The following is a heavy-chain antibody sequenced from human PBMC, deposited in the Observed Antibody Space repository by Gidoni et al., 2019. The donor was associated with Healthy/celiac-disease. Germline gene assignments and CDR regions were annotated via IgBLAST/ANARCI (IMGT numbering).Heavy chain of an antibody. CDR2: ISSSGSTI. V-gene: IGHV3-11*01. CDR3: ASGGPHIAAAGTAELDY. D-gene: IGHD6-13*01. CDR1: GFTFSAYS. J-gene: IGHJ4*02. Sequence: QVQLVESGGGLVKPGGSLRLSCAAPGFTFSAYSMGWIRQAPGKGLEWVSYISSSGSTIYYADAVKGRFTISRDNAKNSRYLQMNSLRAEDTAVYYCASGGPHIAAAGTAELDYWGQGTLVTVSS.